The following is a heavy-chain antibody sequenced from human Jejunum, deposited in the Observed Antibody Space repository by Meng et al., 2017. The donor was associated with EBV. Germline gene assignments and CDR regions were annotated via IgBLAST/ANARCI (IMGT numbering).Heavy chain of an antibody. Sequence: QGQLVHAGAEVKQPWASVRVSCKASGYTFTGYFIHWVRQAPGQGLEWMGRINPNSGGTSYTQKFQGRVTMTRDTSITTAYMELSRLGSDDTAVYYCARDYSDSSRQGYWGQGTLVTVSS. J-gene: IGHJ4*02. CDR3: ARDYSDSSRQGY. CDR1: GYTFTGYF. D-gene: IGHD3-22*01. CDR2: INPNSGGT. V-gene: IGHV1-2*06.